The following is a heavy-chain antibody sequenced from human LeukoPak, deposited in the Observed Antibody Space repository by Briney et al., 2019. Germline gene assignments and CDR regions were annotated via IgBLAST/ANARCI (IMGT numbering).Heavy chain of an antibody. V-gene: IGHV1-2*02. D-gene: IGHD4-17*01. J-gene: IGHJ6*02. Sequence: ASVKVSCKASGYTFTGYYMHWVRQAPGQGLEWMGWINPNSGGTNYAQKFQGRVTMTRDTSISAAYMELSRLRSDDTAVYYCARPVRAIGVYYYYYYGMDVWGQRTTVTVSS. CDR2: INPNSGGT. CDR3: ARPVRAIGVYYYYYYGMDV. CDR1: GYTFTGYY.